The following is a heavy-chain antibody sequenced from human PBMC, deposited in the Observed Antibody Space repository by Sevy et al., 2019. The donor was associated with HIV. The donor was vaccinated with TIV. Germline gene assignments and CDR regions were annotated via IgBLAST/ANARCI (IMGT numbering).Heavy chain of an antibody. CDR3: ARGHCRDDRCLAFDY. J-gene: IGHJ4*02. D-gene: IGHD3-22*01. Sequence: GGFLRLSCAASGFTFSIYNMNWVRQASGAGLEWISSISGSGGSVYYADSVKGRFTISRDNARNSLYLQINSLTAEDTALRSCARGHCRDDRCLAFDYWGQGTLVTVSS. CDR2: ISGSGGSV. CDR1: GFTFSIYN. V-gene: IGHV3-21*01.